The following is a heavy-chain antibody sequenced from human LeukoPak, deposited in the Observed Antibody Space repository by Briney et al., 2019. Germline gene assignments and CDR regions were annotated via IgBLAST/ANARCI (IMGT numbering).Heavy chain of an antibody. D-gene: IGHD5-24*01. J-gene: IGHJ4*02. CDR1: GGSISSYY. CDR3: AREKRDGYTKSYYFDY. V-gene: IGHV4-59*01. Sequence: SETLSLTCTVSGGSISSYYWSWIRQPPGKGLEWIGYIYYSGSTNYNPSLKSRVTISVDTSKNQFSLKLSSVTAADTAVYYYAREKRDGYTKSYYFDYWGQGTLVTVSS. CDR2: IYYSGST.